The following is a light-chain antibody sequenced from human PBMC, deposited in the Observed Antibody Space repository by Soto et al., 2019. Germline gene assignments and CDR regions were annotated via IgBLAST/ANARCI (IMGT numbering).Light chain of an antibody. Sequence: QAVVTQPPSVSGAPGQRVSISCSGSSSNIGAGFDVHWYQQFPGAAPKLLIYSDVNRPSGVPYRFSASKSGTSASLTITGLQTEDEAHYYCQSYDSGVSASVFGGGTKLTVL. V-gene: IGLV1-40*01. CDR1: SSNIGAGFD. CDR2: SDV. J-gene: IGLJ2*01. CDR3: QSYDSGVSASV.